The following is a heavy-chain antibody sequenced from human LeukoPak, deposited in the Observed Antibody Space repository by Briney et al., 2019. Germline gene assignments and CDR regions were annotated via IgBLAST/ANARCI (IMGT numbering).Heavy chain of an antibody. CDR3: ASMPGHSSSWSDY. CDR2: IYSGGST. D-gene: IGHD6-13*01. J-gene: IGHJ4*02. CDR1: GFTVSSNY. V-gene: IGHV3-53*01. Sequence: GGSLRLSCAASGFTVSSNYMSWVRQAPGKGLEWVSVIYSGGSTYYADSVKGRFTISRDNSKNTLYLQMNSLRAEDTAVYYCASMPGHSSSWSDYWGQGTLVTVSS.